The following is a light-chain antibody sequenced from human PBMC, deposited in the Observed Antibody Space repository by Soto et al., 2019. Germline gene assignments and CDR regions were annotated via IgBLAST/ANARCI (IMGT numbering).Light chain of an antibody. CDR2: DAS. Sequence: EIVLTQSPVTLSLSPGERATLSCRASQNIDNKLVWYQQKPGQVPRLLIYDASTRATGIPARFSGSGSGTEFTLTITGLQPDDFATYYCQQFDSFFWTFGPGTKVDIK. V-gene: IGKV3-15*01. CDR1: QNIDNK. CDR3: QQFDSFFWT. J-gene: IGKJ1*01.